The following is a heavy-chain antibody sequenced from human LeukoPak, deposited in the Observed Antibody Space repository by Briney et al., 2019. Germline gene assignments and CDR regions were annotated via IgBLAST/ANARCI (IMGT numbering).Heavy chain of an antibody. CDR1: GYTFTSYY. J-gene: IGHJ6*03. D-gene: IGHD3-9*01. CDR3: ARFFSEGYYDILTGYGYYYYYMDV. CDR2: INPSDGST. V-gene: IGHV1-46*01. Sequence: ASVKVSCKASGYTFTSYYMHWVRQAPGQGLEWMGKINPSDGSTRYAQKFQGRVTMTRDMSTSTVYMELSSLRSEDTAVYYCARFFSEGYYDILTGYGYYYYYMDVWGKGTTVTVSS.